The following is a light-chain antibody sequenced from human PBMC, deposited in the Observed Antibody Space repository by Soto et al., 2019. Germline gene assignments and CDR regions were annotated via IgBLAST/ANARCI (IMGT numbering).Light chain of an antibody. CDR3: QQYGNLPT. CDR2: GVT. Sequence: ETVMTQYPATLSVSPGERAILSCRASQSVSSKLACYQQKPGQAPRLLISGVTSRAAGIPDRFSGSGSGTDFTLTISRLEHEDFAVYYYQQYGNLPTCGGGTKVEIK. J-gene: IGKJ4*01. V-gene: IGKV3-20*01. CDR1: QSVSSK.